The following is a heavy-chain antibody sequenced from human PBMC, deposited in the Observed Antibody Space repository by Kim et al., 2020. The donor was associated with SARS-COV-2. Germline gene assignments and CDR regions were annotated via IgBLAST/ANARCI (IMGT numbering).Heavy chain of an antibody. CDR3: ARDGRVATQRAYGMDV. V-gene: IGHV4-4*07. J-gene: IGHJ6*02. D-gene: IGHD5-12*01. Sequence: SETLSLTCTVSGGSISSYYWSWIRQPAGKGLEWIGRIYTSGSTNYNPSLKSRVTMSVETSKNQFSLKLSSVTAADTAVYYCARDGRVATQRAYGMDVWGQGTTVTVSS. CDR1: GGSISSYY. CDR2: IYTSGST.